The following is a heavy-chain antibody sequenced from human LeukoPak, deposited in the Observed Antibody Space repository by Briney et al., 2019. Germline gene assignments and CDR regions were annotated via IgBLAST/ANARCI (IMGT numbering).Heavy chain of an antibody. CDR3: ARGPNSNWSGLDF. J-gene: IGHJ4*02. D-gene: IGHD6-6*01. CDR2: ISPTGSTT. V-gene: IGHV3-74*01. CDR1: GFTFSSYS. Sequence: PGGSLRLSCEASGFTFSSYSMNWVRQAPGKGLVWVSRISPTGSTTSYADSVKGRFTVSRDNAKNTLYLQVNNLRAEDTAVYYCARGPNSNWSGLDFWGQGTLLTVSS.